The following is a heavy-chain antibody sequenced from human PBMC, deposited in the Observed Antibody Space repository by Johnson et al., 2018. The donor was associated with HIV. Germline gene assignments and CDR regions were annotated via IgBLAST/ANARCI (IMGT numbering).Heavy chain of an antibody. J-gene: IGHJ3*02. V-gene: IGHV3-30-3*01. CDR1: GFTFSSYS. CDR3: TTFNWGSSGAFDI. CDR2: ISFDGYNK. Sequence: QVQLVESGGGVVQPGRSLRLSCAASGFTFSSYSVHWVRQAPGKGLEWVAVISFDGYNKYYADSVKGRFTISRDDSKNTLYLQMNSLKTEDTAVYYCTTFNWGSSGAFDIWGQGTMVTVSS. D-gene: IGHD7-27*01.